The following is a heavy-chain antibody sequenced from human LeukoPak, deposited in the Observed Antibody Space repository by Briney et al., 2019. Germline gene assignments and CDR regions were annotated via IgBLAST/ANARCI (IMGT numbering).Heavy chain of an antibody. CDR2: ISGSGGST. J-gene: IGHJ6*03. CDR3: AKHYGSGSYGSYYYYNMDV. V-gene: IGHV3-23*01. D-gene: IGHD3-10*01. Sequence: GGSPRLSCAVSGFTFSSYAMSWVRQAPGKGLEWVSVISGSGGSTYYADSVKGRFTISRDNSMNTLYVRMNSLRAEDTAVYYCAKHYGSGSYGSYYYYNMDVWGKGTTVTVSS. CDR1: GFTFSSYA.